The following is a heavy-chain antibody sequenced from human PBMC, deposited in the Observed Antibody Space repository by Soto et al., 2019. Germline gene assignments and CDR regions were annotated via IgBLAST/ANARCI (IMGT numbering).Heavy chain of an antibody. Sequence: NPSETLSLTCAVYGGSFSGYYWSWIRQPPGKGLEWIGEINHSGSTNYNPSLKSRVTISVDTSKNQFSLKLSSVTAADTAVYYCARTVLRFLEWSLTRVGWFDPWGQGTLVTVSS. D-gene: IGHD3-3*01. V-gene: IGHV4-34*01. CDR3: ARTVLRFLEWSLTRVGWFDP. J-gene: IGHJ5*02. CDR1: GGSFSGYY. CDR2: INHSGST.